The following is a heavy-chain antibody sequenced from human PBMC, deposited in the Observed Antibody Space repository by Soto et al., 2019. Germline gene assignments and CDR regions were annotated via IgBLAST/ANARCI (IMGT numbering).Heavy chain of an antibody. J-gene: IGHJ1*01. CDR1: GFPFSSYG. V-gene: IGHV3-33*01. CDR2: IWYDGSNK. CDR3: ASSIN. Sequence: SLRLSCAASGFPFSSYGMHWVRQAPGKGLDWVAVIWYDGSNKDYADSVKGRFTISRDNSKNTLFLQMNNLRVDDTAVYYCASSINWDQGTQVTGSS.